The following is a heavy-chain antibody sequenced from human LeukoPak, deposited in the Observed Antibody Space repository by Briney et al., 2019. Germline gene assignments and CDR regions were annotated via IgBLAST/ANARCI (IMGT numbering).Heavy chain of an antibody. Sequence: GRCLRLSCAASGFTFSSYGMHWVRQAPGKGLEWVAVISYDGSNKYYADSVKGRFTISRDNSKNTLYLQMNSLRAEDTAVYYCAKDRADIVATYFDYWGQGTLVTVSS. CDR1: GFTFSSYG. J-gene: IGHJ4*02. CDR2: ISYDGSNK. CDR3: AKDRADIVATYFDY. D-gene: IGHD5-12*01. V-gene: IGHV3-30*18.